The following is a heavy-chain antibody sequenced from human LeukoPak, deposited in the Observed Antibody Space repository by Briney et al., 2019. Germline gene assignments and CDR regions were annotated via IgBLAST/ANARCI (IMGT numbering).Heavy chain of an antibody. V-gene: IGHV3-23*01. CDR1: GFTFSSYA. CDR2: ISGSGGST. J-gene: IGHJ6*02. Sequence: GGSLRLSCAASGFTFSSYAMSWVRQAPGKGLEWVSAISGSGGSTYYADSVKGRFTISRDNSKNTLYLQMNSLRAEDTAVYYCAKDQRLRLGELSSPYYYGMDVWGQGTTVTVSS. CDR3: AKDQRLRLGELSSPYYYGMDV. D-gene: IGHD3-16*02.